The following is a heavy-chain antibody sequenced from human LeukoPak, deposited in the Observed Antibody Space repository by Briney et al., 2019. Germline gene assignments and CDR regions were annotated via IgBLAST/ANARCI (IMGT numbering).Heavy chain of an antibody. CDR1: GGSFSGYY. CDR3: ARASRLPITIFGVVNYYYGMDV. Sequence: PSETLSLTCAVYGGSFSGYYWSWIRQPPGKGLEWIGEINHSGSTNHNPSLKSRVTISVDTSKNQFSLKLSSVTAADTAVYYCARASRLPITIFGVVNYYYGMDVWGQGTTVTVSS. V-gene: IGHV4-34*01. J-gene: IGHJ6*02. D-gene: IGHD3-3*01. CDR2: INHSGST.